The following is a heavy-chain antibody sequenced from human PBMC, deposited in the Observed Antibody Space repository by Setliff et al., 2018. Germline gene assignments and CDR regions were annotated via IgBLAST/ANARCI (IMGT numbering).Heavy chain of an antibody. Sequence: SETLSLTCAAYGGTFSDYHWTWIRQSPEKGLEWIGEINHRGSTNYNPSLKGRATLSIDASKRQFSLKLTSVTAADTAVYYCARVSGFLYMDVWGKGTTVTVSS. D-gene: IGHD3-3*01. J-gene: IGHJ6*03. CDR1: GGTFSDYH. CDR3: ARVSGFLYMDV. CDR2: INHRGST. V-gene: IGHV4-34*01.